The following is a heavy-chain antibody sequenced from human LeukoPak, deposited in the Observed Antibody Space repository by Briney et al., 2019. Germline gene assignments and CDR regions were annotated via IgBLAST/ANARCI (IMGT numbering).Heavy chain of an antibody. CDR3: AKVPYSDYGSGRPPFMDV. CDR2: LSNTGIAT. Sequence: GGSLRLSCAASGFTFSSYAMSWVRQAPGKGLEWVSTLSNTGIATYYADSVKGRFTISRDNYENTLFLQMTYLRAEDTATYYCAKVPYSDYGSGRPPFMDVWGQGTTVAVSS. V-gene: IGHV3-23*01. CDR1: GFTFSSYA. D-gene: IGHD3-10*01. J-gene: IGHJ6*02.